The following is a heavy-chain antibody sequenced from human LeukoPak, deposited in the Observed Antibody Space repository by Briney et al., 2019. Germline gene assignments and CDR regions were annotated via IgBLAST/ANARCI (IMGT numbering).Heavy chain of an antibody. CDR3: ARGRGYNSFDY. D-gene: IGHD3-16*02. J-gene: IGHJ4*02. CDR1: GGSFRGYH. Sequence: PSETLSLTXAVYGGSFRGYHWSWIRQPPGKGLEWIGEINHSGSTNYNPSLKSRITISVDTSKNQFSLKLTSVTAADTAVYYCARGRGYNSFDYWGQGTLVTVSS. CDR2: INHSGST. V-gene: IGHV4-34*01.